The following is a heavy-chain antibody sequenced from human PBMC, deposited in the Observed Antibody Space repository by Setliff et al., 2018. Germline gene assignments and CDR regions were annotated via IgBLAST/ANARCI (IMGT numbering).Heavy chain of an antibody. CDR1: GGPISSSNYY. J-gene: IGHJ4*02. D-gene: IGHD2-21*02. CDR3: ARHWDFCGGNCPHNSIDY. Sequence: SETLSLTCTVSGGPISSSNYYWGWIRQPPGKGLEWIGSINYRGSTHDNPSLRSRVTMSVDTSKNQFSVRLNSVTAADTAVYYCARHWDFCGGNCPHNSIDYWGRGALVTVSS. CDR2: INYRGST. V-gene: IGHV4-39*01.